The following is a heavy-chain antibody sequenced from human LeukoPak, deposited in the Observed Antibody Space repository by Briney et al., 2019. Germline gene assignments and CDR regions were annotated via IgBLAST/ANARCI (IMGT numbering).Heavy chain of an antibody. J-gene: IGHJ6*03. CDR2: INWNGGST. D-gene: IGHD2-2*01. V-gene: IGHV3-20*04. Sequence: GSLRLSCAASGFTFDDYGMSWVRQAPGKGLEWVSGINWNGGSTGYADSVKGRFTISRDNAKNSLYLQMNSLRAEDTALYYCARLGYCSSTSCYVNYYYYMDVWGKGTTVTVSS. CDR1: GFTFDDYG. CDR3: ARLGYCSSTSCYVNYYYYMDV.